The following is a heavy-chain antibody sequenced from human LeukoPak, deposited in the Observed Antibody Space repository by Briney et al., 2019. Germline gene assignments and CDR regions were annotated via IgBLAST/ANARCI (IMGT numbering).Heavy chain of an antibody. CDR3: ARRYSSSTSCLFDY. CDR1: GFTFSSYE. J-gene: IGHJ4*02. CDR2: ISSSGSTI. V-gene: IGHV3-48*03. D-gene: IGHD2-2*01. Sequence: GGSLRLSCAASGFTFSSYEMNWVRQAPGKGLEWVSYISSSGSTIYYADSVKGRFTISRDNAKNSLYLQMNSLRAEDTAVYYCARRYSSSTSCLFDYWGQGTLVTVSS.